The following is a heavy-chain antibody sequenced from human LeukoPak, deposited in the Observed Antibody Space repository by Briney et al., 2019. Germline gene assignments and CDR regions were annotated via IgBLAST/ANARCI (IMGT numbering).Heavy chain of an antibody. V-gene: IGHV1-2*02. D-gene: IGHD3-9*01. Sequence: ASVKVSGKASGYTFTGYYMHWVRQAPGQGLEWMGWNNPNSGGTDYAQKFQGRVTMTRDTSISTAYMELSRLRSDDTAVYYCARVGDYDILTGYYKNYYYYMDVWGKGTTVTISS. CDR1: GYTFTGYY. CDR3: ARVGDYDILTGYYKNYYYYMDV. CDR2: NNPNSGGT. J-gene: IGHJ6*03.